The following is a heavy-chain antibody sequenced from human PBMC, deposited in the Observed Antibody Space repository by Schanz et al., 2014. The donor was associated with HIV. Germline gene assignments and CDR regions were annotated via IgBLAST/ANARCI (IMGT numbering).Heavy chain of an antibody. Sequence: EVQLLESGGGLVQPGGSLRLSCAASTFTFNNYDMGWVRQAPGKGLEWVSGISGNGGSTYHADSVKGRFTISRDNSKNTLYLQMNSLRAEDTALYYCAKDNGWPLASYYGMDVWGQGTTVTVSS. CDR3: AKDNGWPLASYYGMDV. J-gene: IGHJ6*02. V-gene: IGHV3-23*01. CDR2: ISGNGGST. D-gene: IGHD6-19*01. CDR1: TFTFNNYD.